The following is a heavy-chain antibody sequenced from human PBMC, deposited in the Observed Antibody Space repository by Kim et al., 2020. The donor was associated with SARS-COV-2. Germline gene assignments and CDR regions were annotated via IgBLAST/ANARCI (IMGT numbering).Heavy chain of an antibody. V-gene: IGHV3-23*01. J-gene: IGHJ4*02. D-gene: IGHD3-9*01. Sequence: GGSLRLSCAASGFTFSSYAMSWVRQAPGKGLEWVSAISGSGGSTYYADSVKGRFTISRDNSKNTLYLQMNSLRAEDTAVYYCAPDLYDILTGSPRWGQGTLVTVSS. CDR1: GFTFSSYA. CDR2: ISGSGGST. CDR3: APDLYDILTGSPR.